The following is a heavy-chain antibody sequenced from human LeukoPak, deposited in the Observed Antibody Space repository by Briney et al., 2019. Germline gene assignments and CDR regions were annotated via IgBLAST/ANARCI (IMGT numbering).Heavy chain of an antibody. Sequence: PGGSLRLSCAASGSTFSSYSMNWVRQAPGKGLEWVSSISSSSSYIYYADSVKGRFTISRDNAKNSLYLQMNSLRAEDTAVYYCARAPRYCSGGSCNRFDPWGQGTLVTVSS. CDR3: ARAPRYCSGGSCNRFDP. CDR1: GSTFSSYS. CDR2: ISSSSSYI. V-gene: IGHV3-21*01. D-gene: IGHD2-15*01. J-gene: IGHJ5*02.